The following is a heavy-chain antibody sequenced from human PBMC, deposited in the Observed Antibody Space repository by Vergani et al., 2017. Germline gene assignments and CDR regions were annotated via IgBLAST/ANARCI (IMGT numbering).Heavy chain of an antibody. J-gene: IGHJ3*02. CDR1: GFTFIMHA. CDR3: AKVGRSEVAGTFGAFDI. Sequence: EVQLLESGGDLVQPGGSLRLSCAASGFTFIMHAMSWVRQAPGKGLEWVSTLSASDRRTHYADSVKGRFTISRDNSKNTRFLHMNSLRPEDTAVYYCAKVGRSEVAGTFGAFDIWGQGTMVTVSS. D-gene: IGHD6-19*01. V-gene: IGHV3-23*01. CDR2: LSASDRRT.